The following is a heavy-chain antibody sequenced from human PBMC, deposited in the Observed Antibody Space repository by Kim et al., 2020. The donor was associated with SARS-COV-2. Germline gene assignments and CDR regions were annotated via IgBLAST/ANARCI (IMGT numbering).Heavy chain of an antibody. D-gene: IGHD2-21*01. J-gene: IGHJ6*02. V-gene: IGHV3-23*01. Sequence: HYAVAVKGRFLISRDDSKNTLYLRLNNLRAEDTALYYCAKDLWNYSAMDVWGQGTTVTVSS. CDR3: AKDLWNYSAMDV.